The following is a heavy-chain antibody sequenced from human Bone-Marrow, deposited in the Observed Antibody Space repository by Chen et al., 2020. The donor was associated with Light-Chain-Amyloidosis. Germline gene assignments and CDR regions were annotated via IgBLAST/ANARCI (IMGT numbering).Heavy chain of an antibody. Sequence: EVQLVESGGGLVQPGRSLRLSCAASGFTFDDYAMHWVRQAPGKGLEWVSGISWNSGSIGYADSVKGRFTISRDNAKNSLYLQMNSLRAEDTALYYCAKAIVPAAIGYFDYLGQGTLVTVSS. D-gene: IGHD2-2*02. J-gene: IGHJ4*02. V-gene: IGHV3-9*01. CDR1: GFTFDDYA. CDR2: ISWNSGSI. CDR3: AKAIVPAAIGYFDY.